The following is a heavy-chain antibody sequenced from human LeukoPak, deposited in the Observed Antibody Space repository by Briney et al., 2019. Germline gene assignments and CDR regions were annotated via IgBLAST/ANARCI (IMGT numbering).Heavy chain of an antibody. Sequence: GGSLRLSCAASGFTFSSYSMNWVRQAPGKGLEWASSISSSSSYIYYADSVKGRFTISRENAKNSLYLQMNSLRAGDTAVYYCARATGYSSGWYYFDYWGQGTLVTVSS. D-gene: IGHD6-19*01. CDR1: GFTFSSYS. CDR3: ARATGYSSGWYYFDY. V-gene: IGHV3-21*01. CDR2: ISSSSSYI. J-gene: IGHJ4*02.